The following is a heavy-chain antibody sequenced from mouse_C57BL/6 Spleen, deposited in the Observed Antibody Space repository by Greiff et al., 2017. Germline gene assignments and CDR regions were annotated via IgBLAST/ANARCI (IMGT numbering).Heavy chain of an antibody. D-gene: IGHD2-3*01. J-gene: IGHJ4*01. CDR3: AREGDGYSPMDY. CDR1: GYTFTSYW. V-gene: IGHV1-61*01. Sequence: VQLQQPGAELVRPGSSVKLSCKASGYTFTSYWMDWVKQRPGQGLEWIGNIYPSDSETNYNQKFKDKATLTVDKSSSTAYMQLSSLTSEDSAVYYCAREGDGYSPMDYWGQGTSVTVSS. CDR2: IYPSDSET.